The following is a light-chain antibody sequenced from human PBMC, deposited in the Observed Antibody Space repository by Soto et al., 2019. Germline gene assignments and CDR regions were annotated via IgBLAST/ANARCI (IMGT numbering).Light chain of an antibody. CDR1: QTIRTT. J-gene: IGKJ4*01. Sequence: EIVMTQSPVTLSLSPGETATLSCRASQTIRTTLAWYQQKAGQAPRLLIYDASTRATGIPARFSGSGSGTEFTLTISSLQSEDFALYYCQLYTNWVTFGGGTQVEIE. CDR2: DAS. CDR3: QLYTNWVT. V-gene: IGKV3-15*01.